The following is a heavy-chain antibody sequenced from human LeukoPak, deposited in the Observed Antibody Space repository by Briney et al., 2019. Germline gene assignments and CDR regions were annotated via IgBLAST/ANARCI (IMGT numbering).Heavy chain of an antibody. D-gene: IGHD5-24*01. V-gene: IGHV1-69*13. CDR3: AVERKMVAECYYYYMGV. CDR2: IITIFGTA. Sequence: SVNVSCKATGGTYSSYAISWVRQAPRQALEWLGGIITIFGTANNAQKFHGRVTITADESTSTAYMELSSLRSEDTAVYYCAVERKMVAECYYYYMGVWGKGTTVTISS. J-gene: IGHJ6*03. CDR1: GGTYSSYA.